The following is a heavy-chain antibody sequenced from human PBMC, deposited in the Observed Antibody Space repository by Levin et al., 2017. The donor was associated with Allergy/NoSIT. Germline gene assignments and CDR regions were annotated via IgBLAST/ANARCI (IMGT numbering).Heavy chain of an antibody. CDR3: ARDGGIYFDY. Sequence: ASVKVSCKASDYSFTTYGISWVRQAPGQGLEWMGWSNPYNDNINYAQQFRGRVTMTTDTSTSTAYMELRTLRSDDTAVYYCARDGGIYFDYWGQGTPVIVSS. V-gene: IGHV1-18*01. D-gene: IGHD3-3*01. CDR2: SNPYNDNI. J-gene: IGHJ4*02. CDR1: DYSFTTYG.